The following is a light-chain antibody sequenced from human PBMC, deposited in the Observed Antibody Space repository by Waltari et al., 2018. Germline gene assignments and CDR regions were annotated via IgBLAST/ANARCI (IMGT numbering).Light chain of an antibody. V-gene: IGKV1-9*01. CDR1: QGISSY. Sequence: DIKLTQSPSFLSASVGDRVTITCRASQGISSYLAWYQQKPGKAAKVLIYAASTLQSGVPSRFSGSGSGTEFTLTNSSLQPEDFATYYGQQVNSYPRTFGQGTKLEIK. CDR2: AAS. CDR3: QQVNSYPRT. J-gene: IGKJ2*01.